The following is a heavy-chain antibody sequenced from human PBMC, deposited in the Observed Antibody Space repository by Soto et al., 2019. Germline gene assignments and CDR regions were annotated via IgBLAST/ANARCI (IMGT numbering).Heavy chain of an antibody. CDR2: ISSNSKTK. CDR1: RFTFSNYR. D-gene: IGHD3-22*01. CDR3: ARGPGFYDSSGYFYGYGLDI. J-gene: IGHJ3*02. V-gene: IGHV3-48*02. Sequence: PGGSLRLSCAASRFTFSNYRMNWVRQAPGKGLEWISYISSNSKTKNYADSVKGRFTISRDNAKNSLYLQMNSLRDEDTAVYYCARGPGFYDSSGYFYGYGLDIWGQGTMVTVSS.